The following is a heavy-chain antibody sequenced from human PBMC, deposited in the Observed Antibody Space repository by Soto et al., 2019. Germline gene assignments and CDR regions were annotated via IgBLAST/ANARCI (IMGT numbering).Heavy chain of an antibody. D-gene: IGHD3-3*01. J-gene: IGHJ4*02. CDR2: ISAYNGNT. Sequence: ASVKVSCKASGYTFTSYGISWVRQAPGQGLEWMGWISAYNGNTNYAQKLQGRVTMTTDTSTSTAYMERRSLRSDDTAVYYCARNMGYYDFWSGLFDYWGQGTLVTVSS. CDR1: GYTFTSYG. CDR3: ARNMGYYDFWSGLFDY. V-gene: IGHV1-18*04.